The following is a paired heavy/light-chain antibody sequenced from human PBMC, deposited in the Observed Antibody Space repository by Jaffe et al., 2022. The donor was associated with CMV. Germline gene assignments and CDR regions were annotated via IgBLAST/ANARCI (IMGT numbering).Light chain of an antibody. V-gene: IGLV1-51*02. J-gene: IGLJ3*02. Sequence: QSVLTQPPSVSAAPGQKVTISCSGSSSNIGNNYVSWYQQLPGTAPKLLIYENNKRPSGIPDRFSGSKSGTSATLGITGLQTGDEADYYCGTWDSSLSGGVFGGGTKLTVL. CDR3: GTWDSSLSGGV. CDR2: ENN. CDR1: SSNIGNNY.
Heavy chain of an antibody. V-gene: IGHV3-48*03. D-gene: IGHD2-15*01. Sequence: EVQLVESGGGLVQPGGSLRLSCAASGFTFSSYEMNWVRQAPGKGLEWVSYISSSGSTIYYADSVKGRFTISRDNAKNSLYLQMNSLRAEDTAVYYCARGYRDYCSGGSCYSDYYYYYYMDVWGKGTTVTVSS. CDR3: ARGYRDYCSGGSCYSDYYYYYYMDV. J-gene: IGHJ6*03. CDR2: ISSSGSTI. CDR1: GFTFSSYE.